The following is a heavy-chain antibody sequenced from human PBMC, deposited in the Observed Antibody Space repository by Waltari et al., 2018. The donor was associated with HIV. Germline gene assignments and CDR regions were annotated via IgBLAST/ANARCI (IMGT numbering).Heavy chain of an antibody. J-gene: IGHJ4*02. Sequence: EVQLVESGGGLVQPGGSLRLSCAASGFTFSSYSVKWVRQAPGKGLEWVSYISSSGSALYYADSVKGRFSISRDNAKNSLYLQLNSLRGEDTAVYYCARDRQFAFDYWGQGTLVTVSS. D-gene: IGHD2-15*01. V-gene: IGHV3-48*01. CDR2: ISSSGSAL. CDR3: ARDRQFAFDY. CDR1: GFTFSSYS.